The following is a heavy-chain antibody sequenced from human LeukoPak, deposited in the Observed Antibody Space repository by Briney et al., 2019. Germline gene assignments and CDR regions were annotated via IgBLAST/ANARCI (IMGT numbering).Heavy chain of an antibody. CDR2: ISWNSGSI. V-gene: IGHV3-9*03. J-gene: IGHJ4*02. D-gene: IGHD3-22*01. Sequence: PGRSLRLSCAASGFTFDDYAMHWARQAPGKGLEWVSGISWNSGSIGYADSVKGRFTISRDNAKDSLYLQMNSLRAEDMALYYCAKGRGYYYDSSGYDGWGQGTLVTVSS. CDR3: AKGRGYYYDSSGYDG. CDR1: GFTFDDYA.